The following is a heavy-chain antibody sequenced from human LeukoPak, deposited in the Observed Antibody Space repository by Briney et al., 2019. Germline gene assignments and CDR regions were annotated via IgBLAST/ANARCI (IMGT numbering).Heavy chain of an antibody. Sequence: SETLSLTCTVSGGSISSGGYYWSWIRQHPGKGLEWIGYIYYSGSTYYNPSLQSRVTISVDTSKNQFSLKLSSVTAADTAVYYCARGPHGEDDDYWGQGTLVTVSS. V-gene: IGHV4-31*03. CDR1: GGSISSGGYY. CDR3: ARGPHGEDDDY. CDR2: IYYSGST. D-gene: IGHD3-10*01. J-gene: IGHJ4*02.